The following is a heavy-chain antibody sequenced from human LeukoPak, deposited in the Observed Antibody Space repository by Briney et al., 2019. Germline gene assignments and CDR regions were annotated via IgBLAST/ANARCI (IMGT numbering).Heavy chain of an antibody. Sequence: ASVKVSCKASGGTFSSYAISWVRQAPGQRLEWMGGIIPIFGTANYAQKFQGRVTITADESTSTAYMELSSLRSEDTAVYYCVSISEGSSSSESAFDIWGQGTMVTVSS. CDR1: GGTFSSYA. J-gene: IGHJ3*02. CDR3: VSISEGSSSSESAFDI. CDR2: IIPIFGTA. D-gene: IGHD6-6*01. V-gene: IGHV1-69*13.